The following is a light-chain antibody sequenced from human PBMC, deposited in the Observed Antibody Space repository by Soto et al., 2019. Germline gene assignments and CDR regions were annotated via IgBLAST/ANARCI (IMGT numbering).Light chain of an antibody. CDR2: GDT. CDR3: QSYDNRLSGNWV. Sequence: QSVLTQPPSVYGAPGQRVTISCTGSSSNIGAGYDVHWYQQLPGTAPKVLIYGDTNRPSGVPDRFSGSKSGTSASLDITGLQAEDEADYYCQSYDNRLSGNWVFGGGTKVTVL. CDR1: SSNIGAGYD. V-gene: IGLV1-40*01. J-gene: IGLJ3*02.